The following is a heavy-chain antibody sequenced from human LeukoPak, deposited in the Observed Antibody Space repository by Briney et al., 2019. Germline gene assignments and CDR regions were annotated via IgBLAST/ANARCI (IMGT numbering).Heavy chain of an antibody. V-gene: IGHV4-34*01. CDR2: INHSGST. CDR1: GGSFSGYY. J-gene: IGHJ4*02. Sequence: SETLSLTCAVYGGSFSGYYWSWIHQPPGKGLEWIGEINHSGSTNYNPSLKSRVTISVDTSKNQFSLKLSSVTAADTAVYYCARGSKYYDILGWGQGTLVTVSS. CDR3: ARGSKYYDILG. D-gene: IGHD3-9*01.